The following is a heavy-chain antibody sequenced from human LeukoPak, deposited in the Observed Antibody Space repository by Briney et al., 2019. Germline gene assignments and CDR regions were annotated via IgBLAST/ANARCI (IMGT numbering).Heavy chain of an antibody. J-gene: IGHJ6*03. D-gene: IGHD2-15*01. V-gene: IGHV3-30*02. CDR3: AKVASTNYYYYMDV. Sequence: GGSLRLSGEALGLTLSSYGMHWVGQVPGRGLGGGAFIRYAGSNKYYADSVKGRFTISRDNSKNTLYLQMNSLRAEDTAVYYCAKVASTNYYYYMDVWGKGTTVTISS. CDR2: IRYAGSNK. CDR1: GLTLSSYG.